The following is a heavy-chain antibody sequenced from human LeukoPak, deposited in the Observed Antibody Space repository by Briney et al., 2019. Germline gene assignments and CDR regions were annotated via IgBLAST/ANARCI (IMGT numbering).Heavy chain of an antibody. CDR3: ARGEIFLDSSDWFDP. D-gene: IGHD3/OR15-3a*01. CDR1: GYTFTSYG. J-gene: IGHJ5*02. Sequence: ASVKVSFKASGYTFTSYGISWVRQAPGQGLEWMGWISAYNGNTNYAQKLQGRVTMTTDTSTSTAYMELRSLRSDDTAVYYCARGEIFLDSSDWFDPWGQGTLVTVSS. V-gene: IGHV1-18*04. CDR2: ISAYNGNT.